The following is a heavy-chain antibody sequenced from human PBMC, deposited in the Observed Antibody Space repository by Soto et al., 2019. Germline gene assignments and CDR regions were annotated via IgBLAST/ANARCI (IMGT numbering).Heavy chain of an antibody. CDR2: ISKDSGRAT. J-gene: IGHJ5*02. Sequence: GGSLRLSCAASGFIFRDWFMSWIRQAPGKGLEWISYISKDSGRATRYADSVKGRITISPDTSNNQVSLQLNSVTPDDTAVYYCVRLIGNSWLDTWGQGTLVTVSS. D-gene: IGHD2-8*01. V-gene: IGHV3-11*04. CDR1: GFIFRDWF. CDR3: VRLIGNSWLDT.